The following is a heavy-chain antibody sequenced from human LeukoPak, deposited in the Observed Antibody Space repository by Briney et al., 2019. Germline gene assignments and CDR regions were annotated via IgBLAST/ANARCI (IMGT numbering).Heavy chain of an antibody. J-gene: IGHJ4*02. V-gene: IGHV3-30*18. Sequence: PGRSLRLSCAASGFTFSSYGMHWVRQAPGKGLEWVAVISYDGSNKYYADSVKGRFTISRDNSKNTLYLQMNSLRAEDTAVYYCAKELPMVRGVIGDWGQGTLVTVSS. CDR1: GFTFSSYG. CDR2: ISYDGSNK. D-gene: IGHD3-10*01. CDR3: AKELPMVRGVIGD.